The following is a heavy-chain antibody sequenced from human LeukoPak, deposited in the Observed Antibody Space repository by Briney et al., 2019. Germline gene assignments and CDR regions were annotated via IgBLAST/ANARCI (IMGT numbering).Heavy chain of an antibody. Sequence: GGSLRLSCVASGFTFSNYAMHWVRQAPGKGLEWVAFIRYDGSNKYYADSVKGRFTISRDNSKNTLYLQMNSLRAEDTAVYYCAKDLAAMVRGGDYWGQGTLVTVSS. CDR1: GFTFSNYA. CDR3: AKDLAAMVRGGDY. D-gene: IGHD3-10*01. J-gene: IGHJ4*02. V-gene: IGHV3-30*02. CDR2: IRYDGSNK.